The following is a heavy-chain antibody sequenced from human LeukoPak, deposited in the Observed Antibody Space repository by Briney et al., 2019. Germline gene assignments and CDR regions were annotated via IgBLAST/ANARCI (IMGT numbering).Heavy chain of an antibody. CDR3: ARPTVVTPYYYYGVDV. CDR2: IIPIFGTA. CDR1: GGTFSSYA. D-gene: IGHD4-23*01. V-gene: IGHV1-69*13. Sequence: SVKVSCKASGGTFSSYAISWVRQAPGQGLEWMGGIIPIFGTANYAQKFQGRVTIAADESTSTAYMELSSLRSEDTAVYYCARPTVVTPYYYYGVDVWGQGTTVTVSS. J-gene: IGHJ6*02.